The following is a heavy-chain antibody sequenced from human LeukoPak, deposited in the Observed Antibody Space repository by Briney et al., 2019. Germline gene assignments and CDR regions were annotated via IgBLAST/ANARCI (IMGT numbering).Heavy chain of an antibody. CDR2: IYSGGST. Sequence: GGSLRLSCAASGFTVSSNYMSWVRQAPGKGLEWVSVIYSGGSTYYADSVKGRFTISRDNSKNTLYLQMNSLRAEGTAVYYCAAEQWQGYFDYWGQGTLVTVSS. J-gene: IGHJ4*02. CDR3: AAEQWQGYFDY. D-gene: IGHD6-19*01. V-gene: IGHV3-66*01. CDR1: GFTVSSNY.